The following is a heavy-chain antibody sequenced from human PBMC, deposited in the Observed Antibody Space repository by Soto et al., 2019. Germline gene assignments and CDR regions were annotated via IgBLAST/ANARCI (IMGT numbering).Heavy chain of an antibody. CDR2: IYYSGST. CDR3: ARSSGSYPAYMDV. D-gene: IGHD3-10*01. J-gene: IGHJ6*03. Sequence: SDTLSLTCTVSGGSISSSSYYWGWIRQPPGKGIEWIGSIYYSGSTYYNPSLKSRVTISVDTSKNLFSLKLSSVTAADTAVYYCARSSGSYPAYMDVWGKGTTVS. CDR1: GGSISSSSYY. V-gene: IGHV4-39*01.